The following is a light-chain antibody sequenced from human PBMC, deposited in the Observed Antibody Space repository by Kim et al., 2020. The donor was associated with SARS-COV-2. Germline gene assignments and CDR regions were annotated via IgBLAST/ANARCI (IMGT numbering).Light chain of an antibody. V-gene: IGLV6-57*03. CDR2: EDD. Sequence: GMTVATSCTRNIGSFAANYVQWYHQRPAGVPTTVIYEDDQRPSGVSHRFSGSIDNSSNSASLTISGLMTEDEADYYCQSYNRDNVLFGGGTQLTVL. CDR1: IGSFAANY. J-gene: IGLJ2*01. CDR3: QSYNRDNVL.